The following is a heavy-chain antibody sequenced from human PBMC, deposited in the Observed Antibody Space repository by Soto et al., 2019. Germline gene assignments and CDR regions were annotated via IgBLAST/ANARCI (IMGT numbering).Heavy chain of an antibody. J-gene: IGHJ4*02. CDR2: ISYDGSNK. CDR3: AKGARVVAASPTDY. V-gene: IGHV3-30*18. CDR1: GFTFTPYG. Sequence: QVQLVESGGGVVQPGRSLRLSCAASGFTFTPYGMHWVRQALGKGLEWVAVISYDGSNKYYADSVKGRFTISRDNSKNTLYLQMNSLRAEDTALYYCAKGARVVAASPTDYWGQGTLVTVSS. D-gene: IGHD2-15*01.